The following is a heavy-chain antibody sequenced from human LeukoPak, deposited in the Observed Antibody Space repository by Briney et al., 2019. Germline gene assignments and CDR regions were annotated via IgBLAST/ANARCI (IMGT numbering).Heavy chain of an antibody. CDR3: ARAVGATTGNDAFDI. J-gene: IGHJ3*02. CDR1: GYTVTNHD. D-gene: IGHD1-26*01. Sequence: ASVKVSCKASGYTVTNHDFNWVRQATGQRLEWMGWTNLNTGKTGYAQKFQGRISMTGNTAISTAYMELNSLTSEDTAVYYCARAVGATTGNDAFDIWGQGTMVTVSS. CDR2: TNLNTGKT. V-gene: IGHV1-8*01.